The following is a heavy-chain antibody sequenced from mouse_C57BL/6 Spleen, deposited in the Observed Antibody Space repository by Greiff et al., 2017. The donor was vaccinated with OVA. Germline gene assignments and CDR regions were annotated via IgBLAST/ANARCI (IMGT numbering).Heavy chain of an antibody. Sequence: QVQLQQPGAELVKPGASVKLSCKASGYTFTSYWMHWVKQRPGRGLEWIGRIVPNSGGTKYNEKFKSKATLTVDKPSSTAYMQLSSLTSEDSAVYYCARPHYYGNSHFDYGGQGTTLTVSS. CDR1: GYTFTSYW. V-gene: IGHV1-72*01. D-gene: IGHD1-1*01. J-gene: IGHJ2*01. CDR2: IVPNSGGT. CDR3: ARPHYYGNSHFDY.